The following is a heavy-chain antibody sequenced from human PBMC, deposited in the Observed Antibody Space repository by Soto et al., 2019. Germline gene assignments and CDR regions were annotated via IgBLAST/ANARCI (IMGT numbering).Heavy chain of an antibody. D-gene: IGHD6-6*01. CDR3: ARLRSGSSSNPYYFAY. CDR1: GYSFTSYW. Sequence: GESLKISCKGSGYSFTSYWIGWVRQMPRKGLEWMGIIYPGDSDSRYSPSFQGQVTISADKSISTAYLQWSSLKASDTAMYYCARLRSGSSSNPYYFAYWGQGTLVTVSS. CDR2: IYPGDSDS. J-gene: IGHJ4*02. V-gene: IGHV5-51*01.